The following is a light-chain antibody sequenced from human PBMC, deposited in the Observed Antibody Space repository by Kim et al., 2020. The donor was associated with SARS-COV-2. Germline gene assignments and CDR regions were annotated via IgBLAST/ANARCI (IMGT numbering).Light chain of an antibody. J-gene: IGLJ2*01. CDR3: AAWDDSLSGAL. CDR1: SSNIGTNY. V-gene: IGLV1-47*01. CDR2: MSN. Sequence: SELTQPPSASGTPGQRVTISCSGSSSNIGTNYVYWYQQLPGSAPKLLIYMSNQRPSGVPDRFSGSKSGTSASLAISGLRSEDEADYYCAAWDDSLSGALFGGGTQLTVL.